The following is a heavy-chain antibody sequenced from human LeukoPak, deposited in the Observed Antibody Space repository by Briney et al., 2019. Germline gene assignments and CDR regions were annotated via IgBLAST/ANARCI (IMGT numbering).Heavy chain of an antibody. CDR1: GFTFSNYW. Sequence: GGSLRLSCVVSGFTFSNYWMSWVRQAPGKGLEWVINIRPDGGEKYSVDSVKGRFTISRDNSKNTLYLQMNSLRAEDTAVYYCARVRGADYWGQGTLVTVSS. V-gene: IGHV3-7*01. CDR3: ARVRGADY. J-gene: IGHJ4*02. D-gene: IGHD3-16*01. CDR2: IRPDGGEK.